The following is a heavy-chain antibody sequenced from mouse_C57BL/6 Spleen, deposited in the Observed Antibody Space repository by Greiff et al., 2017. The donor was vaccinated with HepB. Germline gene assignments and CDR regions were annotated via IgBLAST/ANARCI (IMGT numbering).Heavy chain of an antibody. Sequence: EVQLQQSGPGLVKPSQSLSLTCSVTGYSITSGYYWNWIRQFPGNKLEWMGYISYDGSNNYNQSLKNLISITRDTSKNQFFLKLNSVTTEDTATYYCARSSSAFDYWGQGTTLTVSS. D-gene: IGHD1-1*01. CDR3: ARSSSAFDY. CDR2: ISYDGSN. J-gene: IGHJ2*01. V-gene: IGHV3-6*01. CDR1: GYSITSGYY.